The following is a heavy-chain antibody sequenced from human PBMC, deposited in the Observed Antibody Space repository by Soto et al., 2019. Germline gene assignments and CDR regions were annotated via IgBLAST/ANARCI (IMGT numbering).Heavy chain of an antibody. D-gene: IGHD3-22*01. J-gene: IGHJ3*02. CDR3: ARADRVDAFDI. Sequence: GGSLRLSCAASGFTFSSYSMNWVRQAPGKGLEWVSSISSSSSYIYYADSVKGRFTISRDNAKNSLYLQMNSLRAEDTAVYYCARADRVDAFDIWGQGTMVTVSS. V-gene: IGHV3-21*01. CDR2: ISSSSSYI. CDR1: GFTFSSYS.